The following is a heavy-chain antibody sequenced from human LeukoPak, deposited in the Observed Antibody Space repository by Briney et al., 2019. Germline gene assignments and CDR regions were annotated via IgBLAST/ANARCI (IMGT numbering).Heavy chain of an antibody. CDR1: GYTFTTSG. D-gene: IGHD3-3*01. CDR3: ARDRGDFWSAYFHY. J-gene: IGHJ4*02. Sequence: ASVKVSCKASGYTFTTSGIKWVRQAYGQGLERMRWTSPYNGNTNYAQKLQGRVTMTTDTSTSTVYMELRSLRSDDTAVYYCARDRGDFWSAYFHYWGQGTLVTVSS. CDR2: TSPYNGNT. V-gene: IGHV1-18*01.